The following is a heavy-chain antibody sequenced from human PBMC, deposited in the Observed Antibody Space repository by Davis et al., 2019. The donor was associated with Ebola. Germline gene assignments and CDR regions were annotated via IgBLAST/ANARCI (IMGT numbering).Heavy chain of an antibody. D-gene: IGHD1-26*01. J-gene: IGHJ4*02. CDR1: GFTFSSYW. Sequence: GESLKISCAASGFTFSSYWMSWVRQAPGKGLEWVANIKQDGSEKYYVDSVKGRFTISRDNAKNSLYLQMNSLRAEDTAVYYCAREKGDSGSYYFDYWGQGTLVTVSS. V-gene: IGHV3-7*01. CDR3: AREKGDSGSYYFDY. CDR2: IKQDGSEK.